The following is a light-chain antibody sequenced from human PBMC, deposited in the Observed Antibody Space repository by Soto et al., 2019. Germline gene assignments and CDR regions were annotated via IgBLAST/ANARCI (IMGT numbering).Light chain of an antibody. CDR2: DVS. J-gene: IGLJ1*01. V-gene: IGLV2-14*01. CDR3: SSYTSSSTLDV. CDR1: SSDVGGYNY. Sequence: QSALTQPASVSGSPGKSITISCTGTSSDVGGYNYVSWYQQHPGKAPKLMIYDVSNRPSGVSNRFSGSKSGNTASLTISGLQAKDEADYYCSSYTSSSTLDVFGTGTKLTVL.